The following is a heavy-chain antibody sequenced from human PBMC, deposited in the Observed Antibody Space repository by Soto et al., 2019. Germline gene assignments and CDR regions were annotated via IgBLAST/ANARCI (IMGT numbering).Heavy chain of an antibody. V-gene: IGHV1-18*01. CDR3: ARYRATINSFWFDP. CDR2: ISGYNGNT. Sequence: QVQLVQSGAEVKKLGASVKVSCKASGYTFTSYGISWVREAPGQGLEWMGWISGYNGNTNYAQKLQGRVTMTKATSTRTAYMEMRSLRSDDTAVYYCARYRATINSFWFDPWGQGTRVNVSS. J-gene: IGHJ5*02. D-gene: IGHD5-12*01. CDR1: GYTFTSYG.